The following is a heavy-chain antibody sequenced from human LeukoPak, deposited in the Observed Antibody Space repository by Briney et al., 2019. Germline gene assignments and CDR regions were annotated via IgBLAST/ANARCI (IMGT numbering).Heavy chain of an antibody. CDR1: GFTFSSYW. CDR3: ARERHDYGDYTPAFDI. Sequence: GGSLRLSCAASGFTFSSYWMSWVRQAPGKGLEWVANIKQDGSEKYYVDSVKGRFTISRDNAKNTLYLQMNSLRAEDTAVYYCARERHDYGDYTPAFDIWGQGTMVTVSS. D-gene: IGHD4-17*01. CDR2: IKQDGSEK. V-gene: IGHV3-7*01. J-gene: IGHJ3*02.